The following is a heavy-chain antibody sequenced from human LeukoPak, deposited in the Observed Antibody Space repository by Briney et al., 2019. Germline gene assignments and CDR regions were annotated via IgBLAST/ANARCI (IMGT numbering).Heavy chain of an antibody. Sequence: ASVQVSCKTSGYTFTSYYIHWLRQAPGQRFEWMGWSDPKSGATKYEHFQGRVTMTRDTSISTAYMELSRLTSDDTAVYYCARGNCYDNKGYSPELRYWGQGTLVTVSS. J-gene: IGHJ4*02. D-gene: IGHD3-10*01. CDR2: SDPKSGAT. CDR1: GYTFTSYY. CDR3: ARGNCYDNKGYSPELRY. V-gene: IGHV1-2*02.